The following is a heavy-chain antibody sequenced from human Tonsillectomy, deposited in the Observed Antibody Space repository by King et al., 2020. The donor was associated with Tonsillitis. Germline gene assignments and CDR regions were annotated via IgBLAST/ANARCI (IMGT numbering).Heavy chain of an antibody. Sequence: VQLVESGGGLVQPGRSLRLSCAASGFTFDDYAMHWVRQAPGKGLEWVSGISWNSGSIGYADSVKGRFTISRDNAKNSLYLQMNSLRAEDTALYYCAKDNDGYPPYYGMDVWGQGTTVTVSS. CDR1: GFTFDDYA. CDR2: ISWNSGSI. CDR3: AKDNDGYPPYYGMDV. J-gene: IGHJ6*02. V-gene: IGHV3-9*01. D-gene: IGHD5-18*01.